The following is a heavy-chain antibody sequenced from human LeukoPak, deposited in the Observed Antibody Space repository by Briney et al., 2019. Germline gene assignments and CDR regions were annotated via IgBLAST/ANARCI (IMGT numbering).Heavy chain of an antibody. V-gene: IGHV4-30-4*07. CDR3: ARGWISGWFDP. CDR2: IYYSGST. Sequence: PSETLSLTCAVSGGSISRGGYSWIWLRQPPGKGLAWIGYIYYSGSTYYNPSLKSRVTISVDTSKNQFSLKLSSVTTADTAVYYCARGWISGWFDPWGQGTLVTVSS. CDR1: GGSISRGGYS. J-gene: IGHJ5*02. D-gene: IGHD2-2*03.